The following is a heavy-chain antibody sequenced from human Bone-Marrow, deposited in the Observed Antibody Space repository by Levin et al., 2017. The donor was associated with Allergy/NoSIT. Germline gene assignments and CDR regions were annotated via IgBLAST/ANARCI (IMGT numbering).Heavy chain of an antibody. CDR2: VYHDGSA. CDR1: GGSINSDDYF. Sequence: SQTLSLTCAVSGGSINSDDYFWVWIRQPPGKGLEWIGSVYHDGSAYYNPSLKSRVSMSADTSKNQFSLKLTSVTAADTAVYFCARDHYDFWSDQFAGVFDYWGQGTLVTVSS. J-gene: IGHJ4*02. V-gene: IGHV4-39*07. D-gene: IGHD3-3*01. CDR3: ARDHYDFWSDQFAGVFDY.